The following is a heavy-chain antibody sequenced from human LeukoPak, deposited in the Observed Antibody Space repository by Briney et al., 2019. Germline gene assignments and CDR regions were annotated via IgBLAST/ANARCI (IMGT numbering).Heavy chain of an antibody. CDR1: GGTFSSYA. CDR2: IIPIFGTA. V-gene: IGHV1-69*05. D-gene: IGHD4-23*01. J-gene: IGHJ3*02. CDR3: ASHYGGNWNDAFDI. Sequence: SVKVSCKASGGTFSSYAISWVRQAPGQGLEWMGGIIPIFGTANYAQKFQGRVTITTDESTSTAYMELSSLRSEDTAVYYCASHYGGNWNDAFDIWGQGTMVIVSS.